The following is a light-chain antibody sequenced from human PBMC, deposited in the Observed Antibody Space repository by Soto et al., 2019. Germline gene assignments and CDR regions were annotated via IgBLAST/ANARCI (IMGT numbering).Light chain of an antibody. Sequence: ETVFTQSPGTLSLSPGERAALSCRASQGVRNNYLAWYQQKPGQAPRLLISGASSRAAGIPDRFSGSGSETDFTLTISRLEPEDFALYFCQQYGNPRITFGQGTRLEIK. CDR2: GAS. V-gene: IGKV3-20*01. J-gene: IGKJ5*01. CDR1: QGVRNNY. CDR3: QQYGNPRIT.